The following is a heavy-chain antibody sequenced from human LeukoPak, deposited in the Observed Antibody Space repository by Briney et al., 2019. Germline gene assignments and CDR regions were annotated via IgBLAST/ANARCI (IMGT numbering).Heavy chain of an antibody. CDR2: IYYSGST. J-gene: IGHJ4*02. CDR1: GGSISSSSYY. CDR3: ARSYCSSTSCYAVGAFDI. V-gene: IGHV4-39*01. Sequence: SETLSLTCTVSGGSISSSSYYWGWIRQPPGKGLEWIGSIYYSGSTYYNPSLKSRVTISVDTSKNQFSLKLSSVTAADTAVYYCARSYCSSTSCYAVGAFDIWGQGTLVTVSS. D-gene: IGHD2-2*01.